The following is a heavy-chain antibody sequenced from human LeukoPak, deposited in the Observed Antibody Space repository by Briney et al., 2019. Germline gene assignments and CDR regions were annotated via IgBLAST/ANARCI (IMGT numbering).Heavy chain of an antibody. J-gene: IGHJ5*02. CDR3: AGTGDSYGSVRFDP. CDR2: IYTSGNT. CDR1: GGSISSYY. V-gene: IGHV4-4*07. Sequence: PSETLSLTCTISGGSISSYYWSWIRQPAGKGLEWIGRIYTSGNTNYNPSLKTRVTMSLDTSKNQFSLRLSSVTAADTAVYYCAGTGDSYGSVRFDPWGQGTLVTVSS. D-gene: IGHD5-18*01.